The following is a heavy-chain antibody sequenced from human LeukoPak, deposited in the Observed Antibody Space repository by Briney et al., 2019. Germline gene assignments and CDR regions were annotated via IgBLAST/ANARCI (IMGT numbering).Heavy chain of an antibody. Sequence: SETLSLTCTVSGGSISSYYWSWIRQSPGKGLEWIGYIYYSGSTNYNPSLKSRVTTSVDTSKNQFSLKLSSVTAADTAVYYCARGWRSTIDYWGQGTLVTVSS. CDR1: GGSISSYY. CDR2: IYYSGST. D-gene: IGHD2-2*01. CDR3: ARGWRSTIDY. J-gene: IGHJ4*02. V-gene: IGHV4-59*01.